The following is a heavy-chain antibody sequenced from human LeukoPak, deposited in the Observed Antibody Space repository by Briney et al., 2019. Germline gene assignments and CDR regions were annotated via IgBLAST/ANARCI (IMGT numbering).Heavy chain of an antibody. D-gene: IGHD3-22*01. CDR2: ISYDGSEK. V-gene: IGHV3-30-3*01. J-gene: IGHJ4*02. Sequence: GRSLRLSCAASGLTFSSYPMHWVRQAPGKGLEWVAVISYDGSEKHHADPVKGRFTISRDNSKNTLYLQMSSLRAEDTAMYYCAREGNSGYYPYWGQGILVTVSS. CDR1: GLTFSSYP. CDR3: AREGNSGYYPY.